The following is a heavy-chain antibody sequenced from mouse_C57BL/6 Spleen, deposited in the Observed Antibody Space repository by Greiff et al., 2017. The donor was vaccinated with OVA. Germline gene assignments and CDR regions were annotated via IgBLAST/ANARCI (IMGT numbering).Heavy chain of an antibody. CDR3: ARWHYGSRWYFDV. CDR1: GYTFTDYN. V-gene: IGHV1-18*01. Sequence: VQLQQSGPELVKPGASVKIPCKASGYTFTDYNMDWVKQSHGKSLEWIGDINPNNGGTIYNQKFKGKATLTVDKSSSTAYMELRSLTSEDTAVYYCARWHYGSRWYFDVWGTGTTVTVSS. J-gene: IGHJ1*03. D-gene: IGHD1-1*01. CDR2: INPNNGGT.